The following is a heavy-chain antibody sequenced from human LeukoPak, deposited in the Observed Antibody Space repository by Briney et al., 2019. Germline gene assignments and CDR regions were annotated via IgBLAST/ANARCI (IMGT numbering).Heavy chain of an antibody. V-gene: IGHV4-59*01. J-gene: IGHJ4*02. CDR1: GGSISSYY. D-gene: IGHD5-18*01. Sequence: SETLSLTCTVSGGSISSYYWSWIRQPPGKGLERIGYIYYSGSTNYNPSLKSRVTISVDTSKNQFSLKLSSVTAADTAVYYCARTQKDTAMAYFDYWGQGTLVTVSS. CDR3: ARTQKDTAMAYFDY. CDR2: IYYSGST.